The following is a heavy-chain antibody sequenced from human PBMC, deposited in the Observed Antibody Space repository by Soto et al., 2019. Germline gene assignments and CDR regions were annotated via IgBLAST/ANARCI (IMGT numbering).Heavy chain of an antibody. Sequence: QVHLVQSGAEVKKPGASGKVSCKASGYSFTDYYMHWVRQAPGQGLEWMGWINTKTGGTNYAQRVQGRVTMTGDTSINTAYMELSRLRSADTAVYYCARVGPTGWFDPWGQGTVVTVSS. CDR1: GYSFTDYY. J-gene: IGHJ5*02. V-gene: IGHV1-2*02. CDR3: ARVGPTGWFDP. CDR2: INTKTGGT.